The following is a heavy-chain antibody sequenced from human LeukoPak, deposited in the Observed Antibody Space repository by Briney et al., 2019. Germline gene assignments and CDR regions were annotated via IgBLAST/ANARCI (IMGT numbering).Heavy chain of an antibody. V-gene: IGHV1-8*03. D-gene: IGHD3-10*01. CDR2: MNPNSGNT. Sequence: ASVKVSCKASGGTFSSYAISWVRQAPGQGLEWMGWMNPNSGNTAYAQKFQGRVTITRNTSISTAYMELSSLRSEDTAVYYCARLIYGSGSYWSYYYYYMDVWGKGTTVTVSS. CDR1: GGTFSSYA. CDR3: ARLIYGSGSYWSYYYYYMDV. J-gene: IGHJ6*03.